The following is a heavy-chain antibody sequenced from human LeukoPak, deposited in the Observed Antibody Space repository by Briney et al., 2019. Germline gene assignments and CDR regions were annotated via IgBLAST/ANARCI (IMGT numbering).Heavy chain of an antibody. J-gene: IGHJ4*02. V-gene: IGHV4-34*01. D-gene: IGHD3-22*01. CDR2: INHSGST. Sequence: PSETLSLTCAVYGGSFSGYYWSWIRQPPGKGLEWIGEINHSGSTNYNPSLKSRVTLSVDTSKNQFSLKLSSVTAADTAVYYCASRGNYYDSSGYYYVFDYWGQGTLVTVSS. CDR3: ASRGNYYDSSGYYYVFDY. CDR1: GGSFSGYY.